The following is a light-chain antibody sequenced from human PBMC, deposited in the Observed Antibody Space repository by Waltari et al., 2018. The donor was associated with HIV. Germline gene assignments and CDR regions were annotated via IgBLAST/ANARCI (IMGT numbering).Light chain of an antibody. CDR1: QNVDDK. Sequence: DILLTQSPATISVSPGGRVTVSCRASQNVDDKLAWYQQKPGQSPRLLIYHSSVRAAGVPTRFGGAVSATNFTLTITGLQSEDFTLYFCQQYHHWPPLTFGGGSRVELK. CDR3: QQYHHWPPLT. CDR2: HSS. J-gene: IGKJ4*01. V-gene: IGKV3D-15*01.